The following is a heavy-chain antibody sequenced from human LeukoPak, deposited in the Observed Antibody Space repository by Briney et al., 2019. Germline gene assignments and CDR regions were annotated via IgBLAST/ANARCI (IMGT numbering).Heavy chain of an antibody. J-gene: IGHJ3*02. Sequence: SETLSLTCAVSGGSIRSYYWSWIRQPPGKGLEWIGYIYYSESTNYNPSLKSRVTISVDTSKNKFSLNLSSVTAADTAIYYCARSDIYCSGGTCPPNIFDAFDIWGQGTMVTVSS. V-gene: IGHV4-59*01. CDR1: GGSIRSYY. CDR3: ARSDIYCSGGTCPPNIFDAFDI. D-gene: IGHD2-15*01. CDR2: IYYSEST.